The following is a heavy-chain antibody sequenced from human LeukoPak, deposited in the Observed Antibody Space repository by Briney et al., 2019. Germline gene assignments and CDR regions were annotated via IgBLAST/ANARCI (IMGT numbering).Heavy chain of an antibody. D-gene: IGHD3/OR15-3a*01. CDR3: AKELSGNVWTGVFDI. CDR2: INTDGSST. CDR1: GFTFSSYW. Sequence: GSLRLSCAASGFTFSSYWMHWVRQAPGKGLVWVSRINTDGSSTSYADSVKGRFTISRDNAKNTLYLQLNSMRAEDTAVYYCAKELSGNVWTGVFDIWGQGTMVTVSS. J-gene: IGHJ3*02. V-gene: IGHV3-74*01.